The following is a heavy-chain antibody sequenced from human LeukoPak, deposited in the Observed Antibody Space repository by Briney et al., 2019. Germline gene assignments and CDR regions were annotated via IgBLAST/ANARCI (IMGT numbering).Heavy chain of an antibody. Sequence: PGESLRLSCAASGLTVSSNYMSWVRQAPGKGLEWVSVIYGGGSTYYADSVKGRFTISRDTSKNTLNLQMNSLSPEDTAVYYCVTDPYTTRDDYNFEPQGAYWGQGTLITVSS. CDR2: IYGGGST. J-gene: IGHJ4*02. D-gene: IGHD5-24*01. CDR1: GLTVSSNY. CDR3: VTDPYTTRDDYNFEPQGAY. V-gene: IGHV3-53*01.